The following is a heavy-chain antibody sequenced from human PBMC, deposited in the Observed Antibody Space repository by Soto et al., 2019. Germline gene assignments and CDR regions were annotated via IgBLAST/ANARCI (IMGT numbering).Heavy chain of an antibody. J-gene: IGHJ6*02. CDR1: GYTFTSYG. V-gene: IGHV1-18*01. CDR2: ISAYNGNT. D-gene: IGHD6-19*01. Sequence: ASVKVSCKASGYTFTSYGISWVRQAPGQGLEWMGWISAYNGNTNYAQKLQGRVTMTTDTSTSTAYMELRSLRSDDTAVYHCAREGRIAVAGNYYYYYGMDVWGQGTTVTVSS. CDR3: AREGRIAVAGNYYYYYGMDV.